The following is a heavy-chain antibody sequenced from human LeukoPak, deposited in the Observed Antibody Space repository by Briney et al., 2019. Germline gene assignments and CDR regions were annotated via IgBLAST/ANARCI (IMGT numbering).Heavy chain of an antibody. V-gene: IGHV4-30-4*01. J-gene: IGHJ6*02. CDR1: GGSISSGDYY. CDR3: ARAVVRAAIPSYYYGLDV. CDR2: IYYSGST. Sequence: SETLSLTCTVSGGSISSGDYYWGWIRQPPGKGLEWIGYIYYSGSTYYNSSLKSRLTISVDTSKNQLSLKLSSVTAADTAIYYCARAVVRAAIPSYYYGLDVWGQGTTVTVSS. D-gene: IGHD2-2*02.